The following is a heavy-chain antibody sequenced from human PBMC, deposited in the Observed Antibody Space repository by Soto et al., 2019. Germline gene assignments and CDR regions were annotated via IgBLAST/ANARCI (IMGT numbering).Heavy chain of an antibody. CDR1: GGSFSGYY. CDR3: ARGKNYGSPFDY. J-gene: IGHJ4*02. Sequence: QVQLQQWGAGLLKPSETLSLTCAVYGGSFSGYYWSWIRQPPGKGLAWIGEINHSGSTNYNPSLKSRVTISVDTSKNQFSLKLSSVTAADTAVYYCARGKNYGSPFDYWGQGTLVTVSS. D-gene: IGHD1-7*01. V-gene: IGHV4-34*01. CDR2: INHSGST.